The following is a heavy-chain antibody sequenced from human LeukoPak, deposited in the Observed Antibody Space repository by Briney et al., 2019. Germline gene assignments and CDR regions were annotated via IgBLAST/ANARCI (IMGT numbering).Heavy chain of an antibody. D-gene: IGHD2-21*02. CDR3: ARGSDFFDP. V-gene: IGHV4-38-2*01. J-gene: IGHJ5*02. CDR2: IYHSGSA. Sequence: SETLSLTCSVSGGSISSYYWGWIRQPPGKGLEWIGSIYHSGSAYYNPSLKSRVTISVDTSKNQFSLKLSSVTAADTAVYYCARGSDFFDPWGQGSLVTVSS. CDR1: GGSISSYY.